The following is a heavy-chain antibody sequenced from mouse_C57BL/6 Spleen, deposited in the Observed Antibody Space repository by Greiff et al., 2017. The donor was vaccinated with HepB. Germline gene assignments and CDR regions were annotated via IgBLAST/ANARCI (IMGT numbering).Heavy chain of an antibody. CDR3: ARSSYDDRFAY. J-gene: IGHJ3*01. CDR1: GYTFTSYW. CDR2: IDPSDSYT. D-gene: IGHD2-3*01. V-gene: IGHV1-69*01. Sequence: VKLQQSGAELVMPGASVKLSCKASGYTFTSYWMHWVKQRPGQGLEWIGEIDPSDSYTNYNQKFKGKSTLTVDKSSSTAYMQLSSLTSEDSAVYYCARSSYDDRFAYWGQGTLVTVSA.